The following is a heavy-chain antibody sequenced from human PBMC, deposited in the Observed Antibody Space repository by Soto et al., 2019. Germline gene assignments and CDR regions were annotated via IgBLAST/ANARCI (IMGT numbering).Heavy chain of an antibody. D-gene: IGHD1-26*01. Sequence: RGSLRLSCAASGFTFDDYGMSWVRQAPGKGLEWVSGINWNGGSTGYADSVKGRFTISRDNAKNSLYLQMNSLRAEDTALYYCARDFGGPVGATQSPTFDYWGQGTLVTVSS. CDR2: INWNGGST. V-gene: IGHV3-20*04. J-gene: IGHJ4*02. CDR1: GFTFDDYG. CDR3: ARDFGGPVGATQSPTFDY.